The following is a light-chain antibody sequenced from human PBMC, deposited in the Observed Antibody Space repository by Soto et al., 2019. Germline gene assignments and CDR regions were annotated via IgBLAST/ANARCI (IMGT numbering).Light chain of an antibody. CDR3: QQYNEWPLT. CDR2: GAS. J-gene: IGKJ4*01. CDR1: QSVSSD. Sequence: EIVMMQSPATLSVSPGERATLSCRASQSVSSDLAWYQQKPGQAPRLLIYGASTRATGIPATFSGSGSGTEFTLTITSLQSEDFAVYYCQQYNEWPLTFGGGTKVEIK. V-gene: IGKV3-15*01.